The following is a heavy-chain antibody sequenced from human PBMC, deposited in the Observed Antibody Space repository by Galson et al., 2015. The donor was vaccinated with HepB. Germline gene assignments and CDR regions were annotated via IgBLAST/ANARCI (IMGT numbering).Heavy chain of an antibody. CDR3: ARVPHYSYGSGSPYWYFDL. Sequence: SLRLSCAASGFTFSTYTFNWVRQAPGKGLEWVSTIDPSSSSGHIYYADSLKGRFTISRDNAKNSPHLEMNSLRAEDTAVYYCARVPHYSYGSGSPYWYFDLWGRGTLVTVSS. CDR2: IDPSSSSGHI. CDR1: GFTFSTYT. J-gene: IGHJ2*01. D-gene: IGHD3-10*01. V-gene: IGHV3-21*01.